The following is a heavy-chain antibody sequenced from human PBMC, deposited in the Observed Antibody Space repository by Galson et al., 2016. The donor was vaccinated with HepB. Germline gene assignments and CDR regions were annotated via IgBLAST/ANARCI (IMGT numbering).Heavy chain of an antibody. J-gene: IGHJ4*02. Sequence: SVKVSCKASGYTFTNYYIHWVRQAPGQGLEWMGMINPSGGSTSYAQKFQGRVTMTRDTSTSTVYMELSSLRAEDTAVYYCAREFGPSYYDFWSGYFHYWGQGTLVTVSS. D-gene: IGHD3-3*01. V-gene: IGHV1-46*01. CDR2: INPSGGST. CDR3: AREFGPSYYDFWSGYFHY. CDR1: GYTFTNYY.